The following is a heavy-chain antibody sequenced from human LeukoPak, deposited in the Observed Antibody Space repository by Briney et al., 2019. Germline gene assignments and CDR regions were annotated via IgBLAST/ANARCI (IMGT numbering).Heavy chain of an antibody. CDR1: GYTFTGYY. CDR2: INPNSGNT. CDR3: ARLPASIAAPFA. V-gene: IGHV1-8*02. D-gene: IGHD6-13*01. J-gene: IGHJ5*02. Sequence: ASVKVSCKASGYTFTGYYMHWVRQAPGQGLEWMGWINPNSGNTGYAQKFQGRVTMTRNTSISTAYMELSSLRSEDTAVYYCARLPASIAAPFAWGQGTLVTVSS.